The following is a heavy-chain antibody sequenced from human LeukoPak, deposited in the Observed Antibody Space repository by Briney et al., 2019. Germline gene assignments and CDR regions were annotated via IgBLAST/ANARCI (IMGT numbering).Heavy chain of an antibody. Sequence: SETLSLTCAVSGYSISSGYYWGWIRQPPGKGLEWIGSIYHSGSTYYNPSLKSRVTISVDTSKNQFSLKLSSLTAADTAVYYCARDIVVVPAAMRGWFDPWGQGTLVTVSS. V-gene: IGHV4-38-2*02. CDR3: ARDIVVVPAAMRGWFDP. J-gene: IGHJ5*02. D-gene: IGHD2-2*01. CDR1: GYSISSGYY. CDR2: IYHSGST.